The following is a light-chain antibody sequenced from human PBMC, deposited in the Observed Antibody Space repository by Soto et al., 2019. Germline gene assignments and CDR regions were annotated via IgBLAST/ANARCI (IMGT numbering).Light chain of an antibody. V-gene: IGLV2-23*02. CDR1: SSDVGTYNL. J-gene: IGLJ1*01. CDR3: CSYAGSSTVYV. Sequence: QSALTQPASVSGSPGQSITISCTGTSSDVGTYNLVSWYQHHPGKAPKLMIYDVTKRPSGVSNRFSGSKSGNTASLTISGLQAEDEADYYCCSYAGSSTVYVFGPGTKVTVL. CDR2: DVT.